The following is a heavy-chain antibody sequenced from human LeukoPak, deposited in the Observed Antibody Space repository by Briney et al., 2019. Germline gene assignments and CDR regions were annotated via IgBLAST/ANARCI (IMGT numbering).Heavy chain of an antibody. CDR1: GYTFTSYG. CDR2: INPSGGST. J-gene: IGHJ4*02. CDR3: ARDQGSYEQPLHDY. D-gene: IGHD3-10*01. V-gene: IGHV1-46*01. Sequence: GASVKVSCKASGYTFTSYGISWVRQAPGQGLEWMGIINPSGGSTSYAQKFQGRVTMTRDTSTSTVYMELSSLRSEDTAVYYCARDQGSYEQPLHDYWGQGTLVTVSS.